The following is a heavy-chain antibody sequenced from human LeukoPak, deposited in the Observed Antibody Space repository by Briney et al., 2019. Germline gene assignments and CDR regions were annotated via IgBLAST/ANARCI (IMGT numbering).Heavy chain of an antibody. V-gene: IGHV4-4*07. Sequence: SETLSLTCTVSGGSISSYYWSWIRQPAGKGLEWIGRIYTSGSTNYNPSLKSRVTVSVDTSKNQFSLKLSSVTAAGTAVYYCAREKETTVKYYYYYYMDVWGKGTTVTVSS. CDR2: IYTSGST. D-gene: IGHD4-11*01. J-gene: IGHJ6*03. CDR1: GGSISSYY. CDR3: AREKETTVKYYYYYYMDV.